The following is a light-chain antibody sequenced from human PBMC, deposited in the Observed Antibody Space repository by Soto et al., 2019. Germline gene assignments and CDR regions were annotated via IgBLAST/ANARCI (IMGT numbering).Light chain of an antibody. CDR3: QQRSNWPLT. V-gene: IGKV3-11*01. CDR2: DAS. CDR1: QSVSSY. J-gene: IGKJ5*01. Sequence: EIVMTQSPATLSVSPWERATLWCRSSQSVSSYLAWYQQKPGQAPRLLIYDASNRATGIPARFSGSGSGTDFTLTISSLEPEDFAVYYCQQRSNWPLTFGQGTRLEIK.